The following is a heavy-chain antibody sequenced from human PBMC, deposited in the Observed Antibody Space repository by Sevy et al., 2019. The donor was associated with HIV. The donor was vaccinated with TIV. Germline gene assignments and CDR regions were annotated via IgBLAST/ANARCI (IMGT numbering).Heavy chain of an antibody. CDR3: ARGEGGATYGGWFDP. V-gene: IGHV4-59*01. J-gene: IGHJ5*02. CDR1: GGPISSYY. D-gene: IGHD1-26*01. CDR2: IYYSGST. Sequence: SETLSLTCTVSGGPISSYYWSWIRQPPGKGLEWIGYIYYSGSTNYNPSLKSRITISVDTSTNQFSLKLSSVTAADTAVYYGARGEGGATYGGWFDPWGQGTLVTVSS.